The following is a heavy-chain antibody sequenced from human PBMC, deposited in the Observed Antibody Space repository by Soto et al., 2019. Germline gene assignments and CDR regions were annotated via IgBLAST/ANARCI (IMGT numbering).Heavy chain of an antibody. V-gene: IGHV3-20*01. J-gene: IGHJ6*03. D-gene: IGHD3-9*01. CDR2: INWNGGST. Sequence: PGGSLRLSCAASGLTFDDYGMSWVRQAPGKGLEWVSGINWNGGSTGYADSVKGRFTISRDNAKNSLYLQMNSLRAEDTALYHCARGQTYYDILTGATVRYYYYMDVWGKGPTVTVSS. CDR1: GLTFDDYG. CDR3: ARGQTYYDILTGATVRYYYYMDV.